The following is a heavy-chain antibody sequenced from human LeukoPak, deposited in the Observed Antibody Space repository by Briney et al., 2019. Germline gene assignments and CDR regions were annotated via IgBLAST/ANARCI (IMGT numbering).Heavy chain of an antibody. CDR2: ISSSSSYI. CDR3: ARELGVAARAYAFDI. V-gene: IGHV3-21*01. J-gene: IGHJ3*02. Sequence: PGGSLRLSCAASGFTFSSYSMNWVRQAPGKGLEWVSSISSSSSYIYYADSVKGRFTISRDNAKNSLYLQMNSLRAEDTAVYYCARELGVAARAYAFDIWGQGTMVTVSS. CDR1: GFTFSSYS. D-gene: IGHD2-15*01.